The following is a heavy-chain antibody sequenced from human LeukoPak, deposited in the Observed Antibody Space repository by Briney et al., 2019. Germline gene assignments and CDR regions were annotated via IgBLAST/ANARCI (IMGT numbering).Heavy chain of an antibody. CDR3: ARNWNGADY. D-gene: IGHD1-1*01. CDR2: INSDGSNT. V-gene: IGHV3-74*01. CDR1: GFTFSSYW. Sequence: GGSLRLSCAASGFTFSSYWMHWVRQVPGKGLVWVSRINSDGSNTRYADSVKGRFTISRDNAKNTLYLQVNSLRVEDTAVYYCARNWNGADYWGQGTLLTVTS. J-gene: IGHJ4*02.